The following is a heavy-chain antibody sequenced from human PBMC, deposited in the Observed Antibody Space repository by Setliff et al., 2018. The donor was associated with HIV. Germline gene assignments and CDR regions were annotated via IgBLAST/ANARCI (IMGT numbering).Heavy chain of an antibody. V-gene: IGHV4-34*01. J-gene: IGHJ4*02. Sequence: SLTCAVYGGSFSGYYWSWIRQAPGKGLEWIGEIDHSGSTNYNPSLKSRVTISVDTSKNHFSLRLTSVTAADTAVYYCAAASSWDPLLDYWGQGTLVTVSS. CDR1: GGSFSGYY. CDR3: AAASSWDPLLDY. D-gene: IGHD6-13*01. CDR2: IDHSGST.